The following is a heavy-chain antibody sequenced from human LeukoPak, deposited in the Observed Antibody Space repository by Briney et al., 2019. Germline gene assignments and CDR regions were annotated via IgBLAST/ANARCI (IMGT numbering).Heavy chain of an antibody. V-gene: IGHV4-61*02. CDR1: GGSISSGSYY. D-gene: IGHD6-19*01. J-gene: IGHJ3*02. CDR3: ARAFIAVARDAFDI. Sequence: PSQTLSLTCTVSGGSISSGSYYWSWIRQPAGKGLEWIVRILTSGSPNYTPSLKSRVTISVDTSKNQFSLKLSSVTAADTAVYYCARAFIAVARDAFDIWGQGTMVTVSS. CDR2: ILTSGSP.